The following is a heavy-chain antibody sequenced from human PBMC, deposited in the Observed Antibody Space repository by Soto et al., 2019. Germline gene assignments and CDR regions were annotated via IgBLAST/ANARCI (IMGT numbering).Heavy chain of an antibody. CDR2: IYYSGST. V-gene: IGHV4-59*01. CDR3: AREGRTGGPYYYYYGMDV. J-gene: IGHJ6*02. CDR1: GGSISSYY. Sequence: SVTLSLSCTVPGGSISSYYWSWIRQPPGKGLEWIGYIYYSGSTNYNPSLKSRVTISVDTSKNQFSLKLSFVTAADTAVYYCAREGRTGGPYYYYYGMDVWGQGTTVTVS.